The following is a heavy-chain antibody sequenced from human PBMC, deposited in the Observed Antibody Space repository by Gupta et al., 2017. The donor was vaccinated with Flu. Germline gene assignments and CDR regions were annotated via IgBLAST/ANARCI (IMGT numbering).Heavy chain of an antibody. CDR1: GGSISSGGYY. V-gene: IGHV4-31*03. CDR2: LFYSGNT. D-gene: IGHD1-1*01. CDR3: AAGRQLATKY. Sequence: QVQLQESGPGLVKPAQTLSLTCNVSGGSISSGGYYWSWIRQRPGKGLEWLGNLFYSGNTNYNPSLKSRLSILVDTSKNQVSLKMNSVSAADTARYYCAAGRQLATKYWGQGTLVIGSS. J-gene: IGHJ4*02.